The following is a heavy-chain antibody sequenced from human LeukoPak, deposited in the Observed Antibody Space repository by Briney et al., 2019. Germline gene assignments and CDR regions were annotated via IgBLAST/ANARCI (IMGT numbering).Heavy chain of an antibody. V-gene: IGHV3-7*01. CDR3: AREWNSGSYLDY. CDR1: GFTFSAYW. CDR2: IKQDGSEK. Sequence: PGGSLRLSCAASGFTFSAYWMNWVRQAPGKGLEWVANIKQDGSEKYYVDSVKGRFTISRDNAKNSLYLQMNSLRAEDTAVYYCAREWNSGSYLDYWGQGTTVTVSS. J-gene: IGHJ4*03. D-gene: IGHD1-26*01.